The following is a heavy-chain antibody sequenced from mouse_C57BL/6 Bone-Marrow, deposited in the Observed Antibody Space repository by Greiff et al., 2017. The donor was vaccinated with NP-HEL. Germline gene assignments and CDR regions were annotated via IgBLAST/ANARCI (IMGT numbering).Heavy chain of an antibody. J-gene: IGHJ1*03. CDR2: IWSGGST. Sequence: VQLVESGPGLVQPSQSLSITCTVSGFSLTSYGVHWVRQSPGKGLEWLGVIWSGGSTDYNAAFISRLSISKDNSKSQVFFKMNSLQADDTAIYYCARKGDYDELYWYFDVWGTGTTVTVSS. CDR1: GFSLTSYG. V-gene: IGHV2-2*01. D-gene: IGHD2-4*01. CDR3: ARKGDYDELYWYFDV.